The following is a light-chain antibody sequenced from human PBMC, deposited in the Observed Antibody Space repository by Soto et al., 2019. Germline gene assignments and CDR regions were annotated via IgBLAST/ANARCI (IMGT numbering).Light chain of an antibody. Sequence: QSVLTQPASVSGSPGQSITISCTGTSSDVGAYDYVSWYQQHPGKAPRLMIFGVNNRPSGVSHRFSGSKSGNTASLTISGLQAEDEADYYCCSYTHIYTYVFGTGTKVTV. CDR1: SSDVGAYDY. CDR2: GVN. CDR3: CSYTHIYTYV. J-gene: IGLJ1*01. V-gene: IGLV2-14*01.